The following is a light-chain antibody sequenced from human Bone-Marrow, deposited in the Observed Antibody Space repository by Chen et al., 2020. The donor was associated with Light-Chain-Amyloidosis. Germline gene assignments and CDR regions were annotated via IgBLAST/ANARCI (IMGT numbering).Light chain of an antibody. CDR1: SSDVGGDNH. Sequence: QSALTQPASVSGSPGQSIPIPCPGTSSDVGGDNHVSWYQQHPDKAPNLMIYEVTNRPSWVPDRFSGSKSDNTASLTISGLQTEDEADYFCSSYTITNTLVFGSGTRVTVL. CDR3: SSYTITNTLV. J-gene: IGLJ1*01. V-gene: IGLV2-14*01. CDR2: EVT.